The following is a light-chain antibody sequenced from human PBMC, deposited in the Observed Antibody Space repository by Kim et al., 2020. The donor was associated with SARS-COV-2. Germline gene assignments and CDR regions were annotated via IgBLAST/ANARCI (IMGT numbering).Light chain of an antibody. CDR1: SSDVGGYKY. Sequence: QSITIPCTGTSSDVGGYKYVYWYQQHPGKAPKVMIYDVSNRPSGVSNRFSASKSGNTASLTISGLQAEDEADYYCSSYTSSSTYYVFGTGTKVTVL. J-gene: IGLJ1*01. CDR3: SSYTSSSTYYV. CDR2: DVS. V-gene: IGLV2-14*03.